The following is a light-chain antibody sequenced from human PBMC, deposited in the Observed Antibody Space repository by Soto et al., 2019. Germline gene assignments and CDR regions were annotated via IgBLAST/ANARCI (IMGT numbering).Light chain of an antibody. V-gene: IGLV1-47*01. CDR2: KNN. CDR3: AAWDDSLSAYV. CDR1: SSNIGGHLNP. J-gene: IGLJ1*01. Sequence: QSVLTQPPSASGTPGPGVTVSFSGSSSNIGGHLNPVYWFQQLPGSAPKLLLYKNNQRPSGVPDRFSGSTSAASASLAISGLRPEDEADYYCAAWDDSLSAYVFGTGTKVTVL.